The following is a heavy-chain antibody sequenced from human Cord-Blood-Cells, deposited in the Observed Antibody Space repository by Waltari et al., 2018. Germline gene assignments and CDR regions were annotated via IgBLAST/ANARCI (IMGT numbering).Heavy chain of an antibody. D-gene: IGHD3-3*01. V-gene: IGHV4-59*11. J-gene: IGHJ5*02. CDR2: IYYSGST. Sequence: QVQLQESGPGLVKPSENLSLTCTVSGGSISSHYWSWIRPPPGKGLEWIGYIYYSGSTNYNPSLKSRVTISVDTSKNQFSLKLSSVTAADTAVYYCARGGWYYDFWSGANWFDPWGQGTLVTVSS. CDR1: GGSISSHY. CDR3: ARGGWYYDFWSGANWFDP.